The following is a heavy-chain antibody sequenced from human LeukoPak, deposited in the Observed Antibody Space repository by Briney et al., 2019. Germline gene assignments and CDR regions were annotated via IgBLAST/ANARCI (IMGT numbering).Heavy chain of an antibody. J-gene: IGHJ6*02. CDR2: ISYDGSNK. CDR1: GFTFSSYA. CDR3: ARHFESLSYGMDV. V-gene: IGHV3-30*04. Sequence: GGSLRLSCAASGFTFSSYAMHWVRQAPGKGLEWVAVISYDGSNKYYADSVKGRFTISRDNSKNTLYLQMNSLRAEDTAVYYCARHFESLSYGMDVWGQGTTVTVSS. D-gene: IGHD3-3*02.